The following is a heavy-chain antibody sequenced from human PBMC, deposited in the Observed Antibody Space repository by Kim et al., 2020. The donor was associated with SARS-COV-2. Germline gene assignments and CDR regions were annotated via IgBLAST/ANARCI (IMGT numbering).Heavy chain of an antibody. CDR2: INHSGST. CDR1: GGSFSGYY. Sequence: SETLSLTCAVYGGSFSGYYWSWIRQPPGKGLEWIGEINHSGSTNYNPSLKSRVTISVDTSKNQFSLKLSSVTAADTAVYYCARDGVRYCSSTSCYTGYYMDVWGKGTTVTVSS. J-gene: IGHJ6*03. D-gene: IGHD2-2*02. CDR3: ARDGVRYCSSTSCYTGYYMDV. V-gene: IGHV4-34*01.